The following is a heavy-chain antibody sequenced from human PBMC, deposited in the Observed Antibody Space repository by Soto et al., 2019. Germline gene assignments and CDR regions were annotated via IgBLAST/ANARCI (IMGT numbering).Heavy chain of an antibody. CDR3: ANVPIWCSSTSCYTEGFDY. CDR1: GFTFSDYA. J-gene: IGHJ4*02. CDR2: ISAGGST. Sequence: EVQLLDSGGGLVQPGGSLRLSCTASGFTFSDYAMSWVRQPPGKGLEWVSVISAGGSTYYGDSVKGRFTVARANSKNTLYLQMNSLRAEDTAVYYCANVPIWCSSTSCYTEGFDYWGQGTLVNVSS. D-gene: IGHD2-2*02. V-gene: IGHV3-23*01.